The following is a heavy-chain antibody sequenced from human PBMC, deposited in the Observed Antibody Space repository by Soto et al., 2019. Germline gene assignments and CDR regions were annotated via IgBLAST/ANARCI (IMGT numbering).Heavy chain of an antibody. CDR2: IIPILGIA. CDR3: ASTGIAVADPTYYYYYMDV. Sequence: ASVKVSCKASGGTFSSYTISWVRQAPGQGLEWMGRIIPILGIANYAQKFQGRVTITADKSTSTAYMELSSLRSEDTAVYYCASTGIAVADPTYYYYYMDVWGKGTTVTVSS. V-gene: IGHV1-69*02. D-gene: IGHD6-19*01. CDR1: GGTFSSYT. J-gene: IGHJ6*03.